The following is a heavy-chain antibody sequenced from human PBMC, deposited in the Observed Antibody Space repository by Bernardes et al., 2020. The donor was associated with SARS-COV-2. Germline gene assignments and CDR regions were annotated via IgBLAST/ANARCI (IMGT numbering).Heavy chain of an antibody. D-gene: IGHD3-3*01. Sequence: GGSLRLSCAASGFTFRSYGLHWVRQAPGKGLEWVAFISYGGSIKYYGDSGKGRFTISRDESKNILFLQMNSLTVEDTAVYYCAKDSRFLENSPYGMDVWGPGTTVTVSS. CDR3: AKDSRFLENSPYGMDV. V-gene: IGHV3-30*18. CDR2: ISYGGSIK. J-gene: IGHJ6*02. CDR1: GFTFRSYG.